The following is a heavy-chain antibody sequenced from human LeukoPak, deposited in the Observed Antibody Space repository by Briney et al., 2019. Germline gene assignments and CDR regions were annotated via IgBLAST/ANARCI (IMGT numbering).Heavy chain of an antibody. D-gene: IGHD3-22*01. Sequence: PGGSLRLSCAPWGFTESCNEMSWVREAPGKGLEGVSDISCRGGRPYYADSVKGRFTISRDNSKNTLYLQMNSRRAEDTAVYYCAKADYLSYDSSGYYYLPTDAFDIWGQGTMATVSS. CDR2: ISCRGGRP. V-gene: IGHV3-23*01. CDR1: GFTESCNE. CDR3: AKADYLSYDSSGYYYLPTDAFDI. J-gene: IGHJ3*02.